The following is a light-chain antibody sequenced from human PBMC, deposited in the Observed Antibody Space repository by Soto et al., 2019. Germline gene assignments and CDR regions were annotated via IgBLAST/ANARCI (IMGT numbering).Light chain of an antibody. Sequence: QSVLTQPPSASGTPGQRVTISCSGSSSNIGSNTVNWYQQLPGKAPRLTIYEVSNRPSGVSNRFSGSKSGNTASLTISGLQAEDEADYYCSSYSTSATPYVFGTGTKVTVL. CDR3: SSYSTSATPYV. CDR1: SSNIGSNT. CDR2: EVS. J-gene: IGLJ1*01. V-gene: IGLV2-14*01.